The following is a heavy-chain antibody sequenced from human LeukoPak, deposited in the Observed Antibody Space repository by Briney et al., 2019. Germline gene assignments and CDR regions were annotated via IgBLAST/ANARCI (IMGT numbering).Heavy chain of an antibody. Sequence: PSETLSLTCTVSGGSISSGDYYWSWIRQPPGKGLEWIGEINHLGSTSYNPSLKSRVTISVDTSKNHFSLKLSSVTAADTAVYYCASGWVYWGQGTLVAVSS. CDR2: INHLGST. D-gene: IGHD6-19*01. CDR1: GGSISSGDYY. V-gene: IGHV4-39*02. J-gene: IGHJ4*02. CDR3: ASGWVY.